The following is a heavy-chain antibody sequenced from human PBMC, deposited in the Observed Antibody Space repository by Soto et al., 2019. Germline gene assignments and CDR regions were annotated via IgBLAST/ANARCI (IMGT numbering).Heavy chain of an antibody. D-gene: IGHD2-2*01. Sequence: QVQLVQSGAEVKKPGSSVKVSCKASGGTFSSYAISWVRQAPGQGLEWMGGIIPIFGTANYAQKFQGRVTISADESTSTAHLELVSLRSEYTAVYYCARHVPAAGYYYGMDVWGQGPTVTVSS. J-gene: IGHJ6*02. CDR3: ARHVPAAGYYYGMDV. CDR2: IIPIFGTA. V-gene: IGHV1-69*12. CDR1: GGTFSSYA.